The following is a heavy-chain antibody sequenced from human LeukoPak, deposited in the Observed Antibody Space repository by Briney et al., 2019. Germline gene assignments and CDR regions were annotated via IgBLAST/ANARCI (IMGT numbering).Heavy chain of an antibody. Sequence: ASVKVSCKASGYTFTSYYMHWVRQAPGQGLEWMGIINPSGGSTSYARKFQGRVTMTRDMSTSTVYMELSSLRSEDTAVYYCASYLSGWPMKYWGQGTLVTVSS. CDR3: ASYLSGWPMKY. CDR1: GYTFTSYY. V-gene: IGHV1-46*01. CDR2: INPSGGST. D-gene: IGHD6-19*01. J-gene: IGHJ4*02.